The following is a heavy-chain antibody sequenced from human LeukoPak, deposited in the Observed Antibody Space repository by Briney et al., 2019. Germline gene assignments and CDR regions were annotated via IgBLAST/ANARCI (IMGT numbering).Heavy chain of an antibody. D-gene: IGHD3-16*02. CDR2: INPEGNIE. V-gene: IGHV3-7*03. J-gene: IGHJ4*02. CDR1: GFTFSTYG. CDR3: ARDPRWRFDY. Sequence: GRSLRLSCAASGFTFSTYGMHWVRQAPGKGLEWVAKINPEGNIETYVDSVKGRFTISRDNTKNSLYLQMNALRAEDTAVYYCARDPRWRFDYWGQGTLVTVSS.